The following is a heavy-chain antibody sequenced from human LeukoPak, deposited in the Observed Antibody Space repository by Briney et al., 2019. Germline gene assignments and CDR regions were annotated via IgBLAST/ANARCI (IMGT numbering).Heavy chain of an antibody. CDR2: INHSGST. CDR1: GGSFSGYY. Sequence: SETLSLTCAVYGGSFSGYYWSWIRQPPGKGLEWIGEINHSGSTNYNPSLKSRVTISVDTSKNQFSLKLSSVTAADTAVYYCAGGIGGSSYDYWSQGTLVTVSS. CDR3: AGGIGGSSYDY. V-gene: IGHV4-34*01. J-gene: IGHJ4*02. D-gene: IGHD3-10*01.